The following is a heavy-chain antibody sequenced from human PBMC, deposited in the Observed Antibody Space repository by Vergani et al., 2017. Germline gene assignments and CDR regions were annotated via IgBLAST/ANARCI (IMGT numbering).Heavy chain of an antibody. CDR3: VRDGGPRGWYYYDSSGYYPYYFDY. CDR2: INPNSGGT. V-gene: IGHV1-2*02. Sequence: QVQLVQSGAEVKKPGASVKVSCKASGYTFTGYYMHWVRQAPGQGLEWMGWINPNSGGTNYAQKFQGRVTMTRDTSISTAYMELSRLRSDDTAVYYCVRDGGPRGWYYYDSSGYYPYYFDYWGQGTLVTVSS. CDR1: GYTFTGYY. D-gene: IGHD3-22*01. J-gene: IGHJ4*02.